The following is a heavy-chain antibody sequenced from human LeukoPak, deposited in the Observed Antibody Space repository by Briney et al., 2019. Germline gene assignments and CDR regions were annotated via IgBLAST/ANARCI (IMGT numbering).Heavy chain of an antibody. CDR2: INPNSGGT. D-gene: IGHD1-26*01. Sequence: GASVKVSCKASGYTFTGYYMHWVRQAPGQGLEWMGWINPNSGGTNYAQKFQGRVTMTRDTSISTAYMELSRLRSGDTAVYYCATTTKWELLYYFDYWGQGTLVTVSS. V-gene: IGHV1-2*02. CDR3: ATTTKWELLYYFDY. J-gene: IGHJ4*02. CDR1: GYTFTGYY.